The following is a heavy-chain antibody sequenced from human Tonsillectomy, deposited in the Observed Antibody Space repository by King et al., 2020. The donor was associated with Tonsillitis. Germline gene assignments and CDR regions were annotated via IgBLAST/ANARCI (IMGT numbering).Heavy chain of an antibody. CDR3: AKEGRLGRSYPSAY. J-gene: IGHJ4*02. D-gene: IGHD1-26*01. CDR2: ISYDGSNE. V-gene: IGHV3-30*18. CDR1: GFTFSSYG. Sequence: VQLVESGGGVVQPGRSLRLSCAASGFTFSSYGMHWVRQAPGKGLEWVAVISYDGSNEYYADSVKGRFTISRDNSKNTLYLQMNSLRAEATAVYYSAKEGRLGRSYPSAYWGLGALVTVSS.